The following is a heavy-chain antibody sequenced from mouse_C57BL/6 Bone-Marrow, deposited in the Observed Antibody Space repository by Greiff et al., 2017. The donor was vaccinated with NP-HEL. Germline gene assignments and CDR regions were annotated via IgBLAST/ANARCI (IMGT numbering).Heavy chain of an antibody. CDR3: ARFHCYGSSYAMDY. V-gene: IGHV7-3*01. D-gene: IGHD1-1*01. J-gene: IGHJ4*01. CDR2: IRNKANGYTT. CDR1: GFTFTDYY. Sequence: EVKLMESGGGLVQPGGSLSLSCAASGFTFTDYYMSWVRQPPGKALEWLGFIRNKANGYTTEYSASVKGRFTISRDNSQSILYLQMNALRAEDSATYYCARFHCYGSSYAMDYWGQGTSVTVSS.